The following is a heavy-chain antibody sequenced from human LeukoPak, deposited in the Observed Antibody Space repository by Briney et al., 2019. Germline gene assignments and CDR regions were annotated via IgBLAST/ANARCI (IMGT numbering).Heavy chain of an antibody. Sequence: GGSLRLSCAASGFTFSSYSMNWVRQAPGKGLEWVSYISSSSSTIYYADSVKGRFTISRDNSKNTLYLQMNSLRAEDTAVYYCAAHDDILTGYSYWGQGTLVTVSS. D-gene: IGHD3-9*01. J-gene: IGHJ4*02. V-gene: IGHV3-48*01. CDR3: AAHDDILTGYSY. CDR2: ISSSSSTI. CDR1: GFTFSSYS.